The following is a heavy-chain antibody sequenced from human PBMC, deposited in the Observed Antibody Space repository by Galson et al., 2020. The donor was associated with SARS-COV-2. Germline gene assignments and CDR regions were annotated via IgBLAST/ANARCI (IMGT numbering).Heavy chain of an antibody. CDR2: ISGSGGST. Sequence: GGSLRLSCAASGFTFSSYAMSWVRQAPGKGLEWVSAISGSGGSTYYADSVKGRFTISRDNSKNTLYLQMNSLRAEDTAVYYCAKPPPPYILTGSGPWGDYYYMDVWGKGTTVTVSS. CDR3: AKPPPPYILTGSGPWGDYYYMDV. D-gene: IGHD3-9*01. CDR1: GFTFSSYA. J-gene: IGHJ6*03. V-gene: IGHV3-23*01.